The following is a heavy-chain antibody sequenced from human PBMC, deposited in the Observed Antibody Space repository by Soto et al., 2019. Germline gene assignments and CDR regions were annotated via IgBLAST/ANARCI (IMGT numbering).Heavy chain of an antibody. CDR3: ARDLPLSGFDT. CDR1: GFTFSSYS. CDR2: ISSSSSTI. V-gene: IGHV3-48*01. J-gene: IGHJ3*02. Sequence: GGSLRLSCAASGFTFSSYSMNWVRQAPGKGLEWVSYISSSSSTIYYADSVKGRFTISRDNAKNSLYLQMNSLRAEDTAVYYCARDLPLSGFDTWGQGTMVTVSS.